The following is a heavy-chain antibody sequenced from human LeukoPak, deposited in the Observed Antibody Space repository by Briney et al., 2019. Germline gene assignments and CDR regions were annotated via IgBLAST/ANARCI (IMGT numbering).Heavy chain of an antibody. CDR2: IIPIFGTS. CDR1: GGTFSSYA. V-gene: IGHV1-69*01. CDR3: ARVQEEDTAMVFDY. J-gene: IGHJ4*02. Sequence: GASVKVSFKASGGTFSSYAISWVRQAPGQGLEWMGGIIPIFGTSSYAQKFQGRVTITADESTSTAYMELSSLRSEDTAVYYCARVQEEDTAMVFDYWGQGTLVTVSS. D-gene: IGHD5-18*01.